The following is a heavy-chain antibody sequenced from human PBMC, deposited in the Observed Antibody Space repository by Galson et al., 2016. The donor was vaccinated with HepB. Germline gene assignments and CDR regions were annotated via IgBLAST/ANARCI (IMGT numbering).Heavy chain of an antibody. D-gene: IGHD4-23*01. V-gene: IGHV3-11*04. J-gene: IGHJ5*02. CDR3: VRDHSVVPTTAYNWFDP. CDR1: GFTFSDYY. CDR2: ISSSGSTI. Sequence: SLRLSCAASGFTFSDYYMSWIRQAPGKGLEWVSYISSSGSTIYYADSVKGRFTISRDNAKNSLYLQMNSLRAEDTAVYFCVRDHSVVPTTAYNWFDPWGQGTLVTVSS.